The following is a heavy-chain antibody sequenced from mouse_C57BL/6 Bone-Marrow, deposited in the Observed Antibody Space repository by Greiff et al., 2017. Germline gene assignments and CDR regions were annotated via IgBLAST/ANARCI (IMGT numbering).Heavy chain of an antibody. CDR3: ARGWLLPF. J-gene: IGHJ2*01. D-gene: IGHD2-3*01. V-gene: IGHV5-17*01. CDR1: GFTFSDYG. CDR2: ISSGSSTI. Sequence: EVKLVESGGGLVKPGGSLKLSCAASGFTFSDYGMHCVRQAPEKGLEWVAYISSGSSTIYYADTVKGRFTISRDNAKNTLFLQMTSLRSEDTAMYYCARGWLLPFWGQGTTLTVSS.